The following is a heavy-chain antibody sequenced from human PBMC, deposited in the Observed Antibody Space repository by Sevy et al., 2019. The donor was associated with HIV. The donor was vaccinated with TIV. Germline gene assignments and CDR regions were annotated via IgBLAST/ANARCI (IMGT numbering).Heavy chain of an antibody. CDR2: IGAYNGNR. D-gene: IGHD3-10*01. CDR3: ARLSMSRRESNWFDP. CDR1: GYTFSTYG. Sequence: ATVKVSCKASGYTFSTYGISWVRQAPGQGLEWMGWIGAYNGNRKYAQKFQDRITMTTDTSTSTAYMELRSLSSVDTAVYFCARLSMSRRESNWFDPWGQGTLVTVSS. J-gene: IGHJ5*02. V-gene: IGHV1-18*01.